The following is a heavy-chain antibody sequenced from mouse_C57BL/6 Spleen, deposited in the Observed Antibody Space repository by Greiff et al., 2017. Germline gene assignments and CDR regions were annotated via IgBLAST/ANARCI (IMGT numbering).Heavy chain of an antibody. V-gene: IGHV1-54*01. Sequence: QVQLQQSGAELVRPGTSVKVSCKASGYAFTNYLIEWVKQRPGQGHEWIGVINPGSGGTNYNEKFKGKATLTADKSSSTAYMQLSSLTSEDSAVYFCARLETGAWFAYWGQGTLVTVSA. D-gene: IGHD4-1*01. CDR1: GYAFTNYL. J-gene: IGHJ3*01. CDR3: ARLETGAWFAY. CDR2: INPGSGGT.